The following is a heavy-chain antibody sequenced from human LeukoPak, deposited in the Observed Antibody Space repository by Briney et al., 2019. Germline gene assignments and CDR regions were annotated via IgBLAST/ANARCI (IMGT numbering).Heavy chain of an antibody. V-gene: IGHV4-59*01. D-gene: IGHD3-9*01. CDR1: GGSISYYY. CDR3: ARDGTYNDILSFDP. J-gene: IGHJ5*02. Sequence: SETLSLTCTVSGGSISYYYWTWIRQSPGKGLEWIGQIYYTGSTYYNPSLKRRVTISVDTSRNQFSLNLTSVTAADTAVYYCARDGTYNDILSFDPWSQGTLVTVSS. CDR2: IYYTGST.